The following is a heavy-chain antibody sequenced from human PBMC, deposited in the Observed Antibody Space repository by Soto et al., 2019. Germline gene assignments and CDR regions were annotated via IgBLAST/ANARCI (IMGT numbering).Heavy chain of an antibody. CDR1: GGSISSSHF. V-gene: IGHV4-4*02. Sequence: QVLLQESGPGLVQPSGTLSLSCAVSGGSISSSHFWGWVRQPPGKGLEWVGDISHSGSVNYNPSLKXXVTISIDKSKNQFSLKLNSVTAADTAVYYCARSFGWYAIDYWGQGTLVIVSA. D-gene: IGHD6-19*01. CDR3: ARSFGWYAIDY. J-gene: IGHJ4*02. CDR2: ISHSGSV.